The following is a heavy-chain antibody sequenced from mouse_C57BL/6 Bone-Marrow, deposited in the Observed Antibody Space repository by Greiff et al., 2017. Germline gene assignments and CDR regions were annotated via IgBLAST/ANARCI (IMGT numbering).Heavy chain of an antibody. V-gene: IGHV1-19*01. Sequence: EVQLQQSGPVLVKPGASVKMSCKASGYTFTDYYMNWVKQSPGKSLEWIGVINPYNGGTSYNQKFKGKATLTADKSSSTAYMELNSLTSEDSAVYYGADGRSLDDWGKGTTLTVSS. CDR2: INPYNGGT. J-gene: IGHJ2*01. CDR1: GYTFTDYY. D-gene: IGHD1-1*01. CDR3: ADGRSLDD.